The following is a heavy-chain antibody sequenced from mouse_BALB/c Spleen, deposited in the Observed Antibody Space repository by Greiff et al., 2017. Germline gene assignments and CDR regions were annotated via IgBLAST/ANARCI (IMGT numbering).Heavy chain of an antibody. V-gene: IGHV5-4*02. D-gene: IGHD1-2*01. CDR3: AREGTTAAYYFDY. CDR1: GFTFSDYY. Sequence: EVKVVESGGGLVKPGGSLKLSCAASGFTFSDYYMYWVRQTPEKRLEWVATISDGGSYTYYPDSVKGRFTISRDNAKNNLYLQMSSLKSEDTAMYYCAREGTTAAYYFDYWGQGTTLTVSA. CDR2: ISDGGSYT. J-gene: IGHJ2*01.